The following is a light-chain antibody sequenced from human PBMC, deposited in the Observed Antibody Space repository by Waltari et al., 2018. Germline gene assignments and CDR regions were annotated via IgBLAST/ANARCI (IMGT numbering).Light chain of an antibody. CDR2: GAS. CDR3: QQTYIVPLT. Sequence: DIRLTQSPSSLSASVGACVTIACRASQNIANFLVWYQQRPGKAPALLIHGASTLHSGVPSRFSGGGSGTEFTLTITTLKSEDFATYYCQQTYIVPLTFGQGTRLDIK. V-gene: IGKV1-39*01. CDR1: QNIANF. J-gene: IGKJ5*01.